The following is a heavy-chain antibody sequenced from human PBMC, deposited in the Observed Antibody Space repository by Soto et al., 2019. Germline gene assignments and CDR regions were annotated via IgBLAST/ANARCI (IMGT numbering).Heavy chain of an antibody. D-gene: IGHD3-22*01. J-gene: IGHJ6*02. V-gene: IGHV4-31*03. CDR1: GGSISIGGYY. CDR3: ARDRGSSGYYFGYYYYGMDV. CDR2: IYYSGST. Sequence: PSETLSLTCTVSGGSISIGGYYWSWIRHHPGKGLEWIGYIYYSGSTYYNPSLKSRVTISVDTSKNQFSLKLSSVTAADTAVYYCARDRGSSGYYFGYYYYGMDVWGQGTTVTVSS.